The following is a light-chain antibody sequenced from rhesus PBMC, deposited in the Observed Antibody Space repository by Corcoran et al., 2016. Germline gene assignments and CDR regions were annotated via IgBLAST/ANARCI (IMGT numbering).Light chain of an antibody. V-gene: IGLV2-13*03. CDR1: SSDIGVYNR. CDR3: CSYGSRSPYI. Sequence: QAAPTQSPSVSGSTGQSVTISCTGTSSDIGVYNRVSWYQQHPGKAPKVMIYEVSKRPSGVSDRFSGFKSGNTASLTISGLQAEDEADYYCCSYGSRSPYIFGAGTRLTVL. J-gene: IGLJ1*01. CDR2: EVS.